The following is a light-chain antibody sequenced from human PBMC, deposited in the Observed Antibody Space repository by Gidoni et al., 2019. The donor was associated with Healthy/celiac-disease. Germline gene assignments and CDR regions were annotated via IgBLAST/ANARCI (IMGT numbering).Light chain of an antibody. CDR2: AAS. V-gene: IGKV1-9*01. J-gene: IGKJ4*01. CDR1: QGISRS. Sequence: IQLTQSPSSLSASVGDRVTITCRATQGISRSLAWYQQKPGKVPKLLLYAASTLQSGGPSRFRGSGSGTDFTLTISSLQPEDFATYYCQQLNSYPLTFGGXTKVEIK. CDR3: QQLNSYPLT.